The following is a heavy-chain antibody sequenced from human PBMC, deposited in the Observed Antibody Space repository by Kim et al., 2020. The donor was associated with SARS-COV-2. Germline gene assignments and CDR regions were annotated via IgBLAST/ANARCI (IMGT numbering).Heavy chain of an antibody. D-gene: IGHD2-15*01. V-gene: IGHV4-39*01. Sequence: SETLSLTCTVSGGSISSSSYYWGWIRQPPGKGLVWIGSIYYSGSTYDNSSLKSRVTISVDTSKNQFFLKLSSVTAADTAVYYCARQLMGTFVVVVAATWEFDYCCQRTLVTVAS. CDR2: IYYSGST. J-gene: IGHJ4*02. CDR3: ARQLMGTFVVVVAATWEFDY. CDR1: GGSISSSSYY.